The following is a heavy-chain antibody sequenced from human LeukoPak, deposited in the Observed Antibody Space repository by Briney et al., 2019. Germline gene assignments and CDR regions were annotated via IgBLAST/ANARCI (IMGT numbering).Heavy chain of an antibody. CDR3: ARGGFYDFWSGYYTLNWFDP. CDR1: GGTFSSYA. V-gene: IGHV1-24*01. Sequence: ASVKVSCKASGGTFSSYAISWVRQAPGQGLEWMGGFDPEDGETIYAQKFQGRVTMTEDTSTDTAYMELSSLRSEDTAVYYCARGGFYDFWSGYYTLNWFDPWGQGTLVTVSS. J-gene: IGHJ5*02. CDR2: FDPEDGET. D-gene: IGHD3-3*01.